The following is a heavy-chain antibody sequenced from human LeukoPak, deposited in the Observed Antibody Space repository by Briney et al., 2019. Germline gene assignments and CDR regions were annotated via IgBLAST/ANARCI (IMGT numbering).Heavy chain of an antibody. V-gene: IGHV3-48*01. D-gene: IGHD5-18*01. Sequence: PGRSLRLSCTASGFTFGDYAMSWFRQAPGKGLEWISYITGGSYTIYYAHSVRGRFTISRDNAKKSLYLQMNSLRVEDTAVYYCARDGDEYSYGYGDAFDIWGQGTMVTVSS. CDR3: ARDGDEYSYGYGDAFDI. J-gene: IGHJ3*02. CDR1: GFTFGDYA. CDR2: ITGGSYTI.